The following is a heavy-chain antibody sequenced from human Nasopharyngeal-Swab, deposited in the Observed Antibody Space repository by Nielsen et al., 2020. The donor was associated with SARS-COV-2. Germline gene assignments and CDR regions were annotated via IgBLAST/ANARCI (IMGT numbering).Heavy chain of an antibody. D-gene: IGHD1-7*01. CDR3: ASARLGITGTMGDY. V-gene: IGHV1-46*01. Sequence: ASVKVSCKASGHTFTNYYMHWVRQAPAQGLEWMGIINPSGGSTSYAQKFQGRVTMTRDTSTSTVYMELSSLRSEDTAVYYCASARLGITGTMGDYWGQGTLVTVSS. J-gene: IGHJ4*02. CDR1: GHTFTNYY. CDR2: INPSGGST.